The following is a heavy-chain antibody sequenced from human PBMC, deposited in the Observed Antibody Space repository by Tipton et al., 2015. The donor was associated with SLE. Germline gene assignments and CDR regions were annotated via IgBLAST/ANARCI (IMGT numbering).Heavy chain of an antibody. CDR2: ISAYNGNT. CDR1: GYTFTSYG. CDR3: GRGSESGQELNFFFFGMGV. V-gene: IGHV1-18*01. Sequence: QSGAEVKKPGASVKVSCKASGYTFTSYGISWVRQAPGQGLEWMGWISAYNGNTNYAQKLQGRVTMTTDTSTSTAYMELRSLRSDDTVVYYCGRGSESGQELNFFFFGMGVWGQRSPVPVPS. J-gene: IGHJ6*02. D-gene: IGHD6-13*01.